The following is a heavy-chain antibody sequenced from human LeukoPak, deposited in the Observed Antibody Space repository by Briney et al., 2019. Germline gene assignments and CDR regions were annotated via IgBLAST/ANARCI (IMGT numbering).Heavy chain of an antibody. CDR1: GGSISSYY. D-gene: IGHD3-22*01. V-gene: IGHV4-59*01. J-gene: IGHJ4*02. Sequence: SETLSLTCTVSGGSISSYYWSWIRQPPVKGLEWIGYIYYSGSTNYNPSLKSRVTISVDTSKNQFSLKLSSVTAADTAVYYCARADYYDSTGDDYWGQGTLVTVSS. CDR3: ARADYYDSTGDDY. CDR2: IYYSGST.